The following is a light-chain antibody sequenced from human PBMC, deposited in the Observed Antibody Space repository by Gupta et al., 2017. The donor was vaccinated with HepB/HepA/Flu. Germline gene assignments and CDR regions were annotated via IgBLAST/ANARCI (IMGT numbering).Light chain of an antibody. Sequence: QSVLTQPPSASGTPGQTVTISCSGSSSNIAINYVYWYQQVPGTAPKLLIYWNNQRPAGVPDRFSDSKSGTAAFLAISGLRAEDEGDYYCASGEDGRAEVFGGGTKLTVL. J-gene: IGLJ2*01. CDR2: WNN. CDR1: SSNIAINY. V-gene: IGLV1-47*01. CDR3: ASGEDGRAEV.